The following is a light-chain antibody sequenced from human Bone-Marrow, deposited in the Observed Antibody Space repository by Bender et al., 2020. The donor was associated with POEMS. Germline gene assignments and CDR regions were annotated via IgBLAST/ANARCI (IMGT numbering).Light chain of an antibody. CDR3: SSYVSGSTLVV. Sequence: QSALTQPASVSGSPGQSITISCTGTSSDIAIYDFVSWYQQHPGKAPTLMIFGVSERPSGVSHRFSGSKSGNTASRTISGLQAEDEADYYCSSYVSGSTLVVFGGGTKVTVL. CDR2: GVS. CDR1: SSDIAIYDF. J-gene: IGLJ2*01. V-gene: IGLV2-14*01.